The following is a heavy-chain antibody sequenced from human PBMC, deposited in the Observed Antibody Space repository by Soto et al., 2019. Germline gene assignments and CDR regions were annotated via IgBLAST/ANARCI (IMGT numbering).Heavy chain of an antibody. Sequence: ASVKVSCKASGYTFTSYGISWVRQAPGQGLEWMGWISAYNGNTNYAQKLQGRVTMTTDTSTSTAYMELRSLRSDDTAVYYSESQEESIAVAGTATYYYYYGMDVWGQGTTVTVSS. CDR2: ISAYNGNT. D-gene: IGHD6-19*01. J-gene: IGHJ6*02. CDR3: ESQEESIAVAGTATYYYYYGMDV. V-gene: IGHV1-18*01. CDR1: GYTFTSYG.